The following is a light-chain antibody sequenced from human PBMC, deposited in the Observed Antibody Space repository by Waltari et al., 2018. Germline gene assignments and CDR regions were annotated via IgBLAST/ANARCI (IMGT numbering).Light chain of an antibody. CDR3: QQYFSTPWT. Sequence: AIRMTQSPSSFSASTGDRVTITCRASQGISSYLAWYQQKPGKAPKLLIYAASTLQSGVPSRFSGSGSGTDFTLTITSLQAEDVAIYYCQQYFSTPWTFGHETEVAIK. V-gene: IGKV1-8*01. CDR1: QGISSY. CDR2: AAS. J-gene: IGKJ1*01.